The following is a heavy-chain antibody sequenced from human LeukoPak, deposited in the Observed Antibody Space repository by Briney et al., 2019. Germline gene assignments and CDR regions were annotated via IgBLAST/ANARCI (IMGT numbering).Heavy chain of an antibody. Sequence: RPGGSLRLSCAASGFIFTNFAMHWVRQAPGKGREWVAVISNDERNKYYAESVKGGFTISRDNSNSMVYLQMTSLRLEDTAVYYCARPSPPGDGYNPSDQWGQGSLVIVSS. CDR3: ARPSPPGDGYNPSDQ. D-gene: IGHD5-24*01. V-gene: IGHV3-30*04. CDR2: ISNDERNK. CDR1: GFIFTNFA. J-gene: IGHJ4*02.